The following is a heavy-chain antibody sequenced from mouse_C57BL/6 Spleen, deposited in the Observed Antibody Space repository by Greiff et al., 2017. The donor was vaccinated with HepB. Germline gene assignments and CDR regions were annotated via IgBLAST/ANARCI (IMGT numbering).Heavy chain of an antibody. CDR2: ISYDGSN. Sequence: VQLKESGPGLVKPSQSLSLTCSVTGYSITSGYYWNWIRQFPGNKLEWMGYISYDGSNNYNPSLKNRISITRDTSKNQFFLKLNSVTTEDTATYYCARGPHYYGSSYFDYWGQGTTLTVSS. V-gene: IGHV3-6*01. CDR3: ARGPHYYGSSYFDY. D-gene: IGHD1-1*01. J-gene: IGHJ2*01. CDR1: GYSITSGYY.